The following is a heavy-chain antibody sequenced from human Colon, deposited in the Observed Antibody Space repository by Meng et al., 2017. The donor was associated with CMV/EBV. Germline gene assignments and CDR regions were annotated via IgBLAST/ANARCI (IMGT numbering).Heavy chain of an antibody. CDR2: ISYSGST. CDR1: GGSISTYY. D-gene: IGHD4-11*01. Sequence: SETLSLTCTVSGGSISTYYWSWIRQPPGKGLEWIAYISYSGSTNYNPSLKSRVTISVDTSKNQFSLRLSSVTAADTAVYYCARARSNQLLLDYWGQGTLVTVSS. V-gene: IGHV4-59*01. CDR3: ARARSNQLLLDY. J-gene: IGHJ4*02.